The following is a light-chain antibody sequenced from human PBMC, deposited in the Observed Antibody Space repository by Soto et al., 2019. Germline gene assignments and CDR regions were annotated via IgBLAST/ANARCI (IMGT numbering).Light chain of an antibody. J-gene: IGKJ5*01. Sequence: DIHMTQSPCTLSASVAAIVTITCRASQSISSWLAWYQQKPGKAPKLLIYDASSLESGVPSRFSGSGSATEFTLTISSLQPEDFATYICQQVDTYPITFGQGTRLEIK. CDR2: DAS. CDR1: QSISSW. V-gene: IGKV1-5*01. CDR3: QQVDTYPIT.